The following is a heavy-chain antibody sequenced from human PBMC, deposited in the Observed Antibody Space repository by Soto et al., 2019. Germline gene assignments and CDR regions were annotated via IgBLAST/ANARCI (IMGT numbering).Heavy chain of an antibody. J-gene: IGHJ2*01. CDR1: GYTFSNYG. CDR3: ARCYCSIGSCYTCWHFDL. V-gene: IGHV1-18*01. D-gene: IGHD2-15*01. Sequence: QVQLVQSGPEVKKPGASVKVSCQASGYTFSNYGISWVRQAPGQVLEWMGWIGPYNGNTDYAQNFQGRVTMTRDTSTNTAYMELRSLRSDDTALYYCARCYCSIGSCYTCWHFDLWGRGALLTVSS. CDR2: IGPYNGNT.